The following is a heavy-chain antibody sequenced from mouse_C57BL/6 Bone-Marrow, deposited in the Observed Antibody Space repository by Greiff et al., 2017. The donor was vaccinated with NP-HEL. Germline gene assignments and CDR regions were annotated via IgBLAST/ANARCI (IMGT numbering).Heavy chain of an antibody. CDR1: GYSITSGYY. J-gene: IGHJ3*01. CDR3: ARVYYDYDGVAY. V-gene: IGHV3-6*01. CDR2: ISYDGSN. D-gene: IGHD2-4*01. Sequence: VQLKESGPGLVNPSQSLSLTCSVTGYSITSGYYWNWIRQFPGNKLEWMGYISYDGSNNYNPSLKNRISITRDTSKNPFFLKLNSVTTEDTATYYCARVYYDYDGVAYWGQGTLVTVSA.